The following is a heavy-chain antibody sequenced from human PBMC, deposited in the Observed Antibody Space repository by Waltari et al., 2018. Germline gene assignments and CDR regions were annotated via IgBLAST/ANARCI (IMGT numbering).Heavy chain of an antibody. CDR2: MRSDGISK. CDR1: GFTFSDYG. Sequence: QIQLVESGGGVVQPGGSLRLSCVASGFTFSDYGIHWVRQAPVKGLEWVAFMRSDGISKFYADSLKGRFTISRDDSKSTLSLQLISLSAEDTAVYYCARISGFYYDRGSLTSLHWGRGALLTVSS. V-gene: IGHV3-30*02. D-gene: IGHD3-16*01. CDR3: ARISGFYYDRGSLTSLH. J-gene: IGHJ4*02.